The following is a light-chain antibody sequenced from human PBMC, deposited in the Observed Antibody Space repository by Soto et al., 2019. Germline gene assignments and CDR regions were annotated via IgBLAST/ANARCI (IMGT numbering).Light chain of an antibody. Sequence: QSALTQPASVSGSPGQSITISCTGTNSDVGSYNLVSWYQHHPGKAPKLMVYEGSRRPSGVSNRFSDSKSGNTASLTISGLQAEDEADYFCCSYAGTSGAHWVFGGGTKLTVL. CDR3: CSYAGTSGAHWV. CDR2: EGS. CDR1: NSDVGSYNL. V-gene: IGLV2-23*01. J-gene: IGLJ3*02.